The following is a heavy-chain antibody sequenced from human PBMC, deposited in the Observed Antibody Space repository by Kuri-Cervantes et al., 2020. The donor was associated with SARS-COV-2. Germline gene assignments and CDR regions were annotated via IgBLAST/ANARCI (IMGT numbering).Heavy chain of an antibody. J-gene: IGHJ3*02. V-gene: IGHV4-39*07. CDR2: IYYSGST. D-gene: IGHD3-16*01. CDR3: ARLGGDRAFDI. Sequence: GSLRLSCTVSGGSISSSSYYWCWIRQPPGKGLEWIGSIYYSGSTYYNPSLKSRVTMSVDTSKNQFSLKLSSVTAADTAVYYCARLGGDRAFDIWGQGTMVTVSS. CDR1: GGSISSSSYY.